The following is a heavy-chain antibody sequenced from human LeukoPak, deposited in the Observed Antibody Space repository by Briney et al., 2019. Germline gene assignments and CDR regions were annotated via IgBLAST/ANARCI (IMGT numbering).Heavy chain of an antibody. V-gene: IGHV1-2*06. Sequence: ASVKLSCKASGYTFTDYYIHWVRQAPGQGLEWMGRINPNSGLTNYVQKFQDRVTMTRDTSISTAYMELYRLRSDDTAVYYCARDPYRAPAASSPTYWGQGTLVTVSS. CDR1: GYTFTDYY. D-gene: IGHD6-13*01. CDR3: ARDPYRAPAASSPTY. J-gene: IGHJ4*02. CDR2: INPNSGLT.